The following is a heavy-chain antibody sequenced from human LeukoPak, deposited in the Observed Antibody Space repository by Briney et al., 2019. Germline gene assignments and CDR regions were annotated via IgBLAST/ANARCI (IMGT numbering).Heavy chain of an antibody. V-gene: IGHV3-23*01. D-gene: IGHD2-2*01. CDR1: GFTFSSYA. CDR2: ISGSGGST. J-gene: IGHJ4*02. Sequence: GGSLRLSCAASGFTFSSYAMSWVRQAPEKGLEWVSAISGSGGSTYYADSVKGRFTISRDNSKNTLYLQMNSLRADVTAVYYCAKASSTSRICDYWGQETLVTVSS. CDR3: AKASSTSRICDY.